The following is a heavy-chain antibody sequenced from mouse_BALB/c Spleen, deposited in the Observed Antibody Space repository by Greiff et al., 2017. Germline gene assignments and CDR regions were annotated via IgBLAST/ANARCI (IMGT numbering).Heavy chain of an antibody. CDR1: GFTFSDYY. J-gene: IGHJ3*01. CDR2: ISDGGSYT. Sequence: EVQGVESGGGLVKPGGSLKLSCAASGFTFSDYYMYWVRQTPEKRLEWVATISDGGSYTYYPDSVKGRFTISRDNAKNNLYLQMSSLKSEYTAMYYCARSTEGVRLLASWGQGTLVTVSA. CDR3: ARSTEGVRLLAS. V-gene: IGHV5-4*02. D-gene: IGHD2-14*01.